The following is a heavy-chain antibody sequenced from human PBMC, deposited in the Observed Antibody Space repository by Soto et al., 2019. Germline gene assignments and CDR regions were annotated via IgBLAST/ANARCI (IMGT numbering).Heavy chain of an antibody. D-gene: IGHD6-13*01. V-gene: IGHV3-9*01. CDR2: ISWNSGSI. J-gene: IGHJ4*02. CDR3: AKHLGVAAAGPVFDY. CDR1: GFTFDDYA. Sequence: EVQLVESGGGLVQPGRSLRLSCAASGFTFDDYAMHWVRQAPGKGLEWVSGISWNSGSIAYADSVKGRFTISRDNAKNSLYLHMNSLRAEDTALYYCAKHLGVAAAGPVFDYWGQGTLVTVSS.